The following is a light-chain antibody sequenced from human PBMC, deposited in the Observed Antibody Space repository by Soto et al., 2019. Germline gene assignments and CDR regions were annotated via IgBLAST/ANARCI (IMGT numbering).Light chain of an antibody. J-gene: IGKJ1*01. CDR2: DTS. V-gene: IGKV3-11*01. CDR1: QSVSSN. Sequence: EIALTQSPATLSLCPGERATISGRASQSVSSNLAWYQQRPGQAPRLLIYDTSKRATGIPARFSGSGFGTDYTLTISSLEPEDFALYYCHHRSKWRTFGQGTKVDIK. CDR3: HHRSKWRT.